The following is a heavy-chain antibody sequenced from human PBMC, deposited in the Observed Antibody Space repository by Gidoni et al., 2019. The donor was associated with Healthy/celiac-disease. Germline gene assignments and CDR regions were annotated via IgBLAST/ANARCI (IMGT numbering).Heavy chain of an antibody. CDR1: GYSFTSYW. Sequence: EVQLVQSGAEVKKPGESLKISCKGSGYSFTSYWIGWVRQLPGKGLEWMGILYPGDSDTRYCPSFQGQVTISADKSISTAYLQWSSLKASDTAMYYCARHVEEYCSGGSCYSESYFDYWGQGTLVTVSS. CDR3: ARHVEEYCSGGSCYSESYFDY. CDR2: LYPGDSDT. D-gene: IGHD2-15*01. V-gene: IGHV5-51*01. J-gene: IGHJ4*02.